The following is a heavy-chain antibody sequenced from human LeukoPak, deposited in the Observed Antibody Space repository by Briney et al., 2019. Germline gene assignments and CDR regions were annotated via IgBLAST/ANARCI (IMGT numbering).Heavy chain of an antibody. CDR3: ARGVLRPDDAFDI. CDR1: GFTFSSYS. J-gene: IGHJ3*02. CDR2: ISSSSSTI. Sequence: GGSLRLSCAASGFTFSSYSMNWVRQAPGKGLEWASYISSSSSTIYYADSVKGRFTISRDNAKNSLYLQMNSLRAEDTAVYYCARGVLRPDDAFDIWGQGTMVTVSS. V-gene: IGHV3-48*01. D-gene: IGHD4/OR15-4a*01.